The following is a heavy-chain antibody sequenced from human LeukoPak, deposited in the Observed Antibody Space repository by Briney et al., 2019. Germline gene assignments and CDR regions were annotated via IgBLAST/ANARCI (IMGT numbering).Heavy chain of an antibody. CDR3: ARDLDYDSSGFDY. J-gene: IGHJ4*02. CDR2: ISSGSSYI. D-gene: IGHD3-22*01. CDR1: GFTFSSYS. V-gene: IGHV3-21*01. Sequence: GGSLRLSCAASGFTFSSYSMNWVRQAPGKGLEWVSSISSGSSYIYYADSVKGRFTISRDNAKNSLYLQMNSLRAEDTAVYYCARDLDYDSSGFDYWGQGTLVTVSS.